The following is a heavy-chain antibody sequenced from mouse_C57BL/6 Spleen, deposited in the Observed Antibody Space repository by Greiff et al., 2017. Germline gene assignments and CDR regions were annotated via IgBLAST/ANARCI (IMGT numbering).Heavy chain of an antibody. CDR1: GYAFSSYW. CDR2: IYPGDGET. V-gene: IGHV1-80*01. Sequence: VQLQQSGAELVKPGASVKISCKASGYAFSSYWMNWVKQRPGKGLEWVGQIYPGDGETNYNGKFKGKATLTADKTSSTAYMQLSSRPSEDSAVYFCAKEGATVAFDYWGQGTTLTVSS. D-gene: IGHD1-1*01. CDR3: AKEGATVAFDY. J-gene: IGHJ2*01.